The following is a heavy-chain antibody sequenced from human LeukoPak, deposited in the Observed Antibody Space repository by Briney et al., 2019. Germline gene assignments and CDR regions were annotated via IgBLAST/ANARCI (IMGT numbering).Heavy chain of an antibody. CDR2: VSRGGAST. CDR3: AKDSYGLDV. V-gene: IGHV3-23*01. CDR1: KFIFTTYT. J-gene: IGHJ6*02. Sequence: GGSLRLSCAVSKFIFTTYTMTWVRQAPGKGLEWVSSVSRGGASTYYADSVKGRFTTSRDSSNNTVYLQMRSLRAEDTAVYYCAKDSYGLDVWGQGTTVSVSS.